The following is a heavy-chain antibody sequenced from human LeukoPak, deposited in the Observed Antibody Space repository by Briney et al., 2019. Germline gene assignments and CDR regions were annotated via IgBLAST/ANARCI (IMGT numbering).Heavy chain of an antibody. V-gene: IGHV4-34*01. CDR1: GGSFSGYY. D-gene: IGHD1-26*01. CDR2: INHSGST. J-gene: IGHJ3*02. CDR3: ARGHVGASLLAAFDI. Sequence: SETLSLTCAVYGGSFSGYYWSWIRQPPGKGLEWIGEINHSGSTKYNPSLKSGVTISVDKTKNQFSLKLRSVTAADTAVYYYARGHVGASLLAAFDIWGQGTMVTVSS.